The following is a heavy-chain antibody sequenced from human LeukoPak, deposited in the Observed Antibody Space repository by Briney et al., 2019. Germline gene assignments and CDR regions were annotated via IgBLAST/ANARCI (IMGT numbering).Heavy chain of an antibody. J-gene: IGHJ4*02. CDR3: ARSHYYDSSGYYCQHFDY. V-gene: IGHV4-34*01. D-gene: IGHD3-22*01. CDR2: INHSGST. CDR1: GGSFSGYY. Sequence: PSETLSLTCAVYGGSFSGYYWSWIRRPPGKGLEWIGEINHSGSTNYNPSLKSRVTISVDTSKNQFSLKLSSVTAADTAVYYCARSHYYDSSGYYCQHFDYWGQGTLVTVSS.